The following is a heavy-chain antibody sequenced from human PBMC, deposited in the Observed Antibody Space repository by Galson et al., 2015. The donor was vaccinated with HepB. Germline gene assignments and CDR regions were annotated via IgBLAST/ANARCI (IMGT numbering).Heavy chain of an antibody. CDR1: GFTFSYYA. V-gene: IGHV3-23*01. Sequence: SLRLSCAASGFTFSYYAMRWVRQAPGKGLEWVSAITPSGNNTYSTDSMKGRFTISRDNSKNTLFLQMNILRAHDTAIYFCAKAFPETTDGLYRQALYYFDSWGHGTRVTVSS. CDR2: ITPSGNNT. J-gene: IGHJ4*01. CDR3: AKAFPETTDGLYRQALYYFDS. D-gene: IGHD6-19*01.